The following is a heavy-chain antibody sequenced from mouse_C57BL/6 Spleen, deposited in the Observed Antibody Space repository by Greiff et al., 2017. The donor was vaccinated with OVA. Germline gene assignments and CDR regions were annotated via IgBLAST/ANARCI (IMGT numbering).Heavy chain of an antibody. CDR2: ISDGGSYT. CDR3: ARWTGTRAMDY. V-gene: IGHV5-4*01. CDR1: GFTFSSYA. Sequence: EVQRVESGGGLVKPGGSLKLSCAASGFTFSSYAMSWVRQTPEKRLEWVATISDGGSYTYYPDNVKGRFTISRDNAKNNLYLQMSHLKSEDTAMYYCARWTGTRAMDYWGQGTSVTVSS. D-gene: IGHD4-1*01. J-gene: IGHJ4*01.